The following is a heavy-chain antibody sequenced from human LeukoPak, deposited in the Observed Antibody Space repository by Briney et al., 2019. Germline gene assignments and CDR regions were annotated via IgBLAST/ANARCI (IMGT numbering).Heavy chain of an antibody. D-gene: IGHD5-18*01. V-gene: IGHV1-46*01. J-gene: IGHJ4*02. CDR3: ARYGDGGYSYGIDY. CDR2: INPSGGST. CDR1: GYTFTSYY. Sequence: ASVKVSCKASGYTFTSYYMHWVRQAPGQGLEWMGIINPSGGSTSYAQKFQGRVTMTRDMSTSTAYMELRSLRSDDTAVYYCARYGDGGYSYGIDYWGQGTLVTVSS.